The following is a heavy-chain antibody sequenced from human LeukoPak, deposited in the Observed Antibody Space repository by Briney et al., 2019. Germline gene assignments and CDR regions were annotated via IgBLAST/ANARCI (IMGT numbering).Heavy chain of an antibody. CDR3: ARGVITIFGVVIIPYYFDY. V-gene: IGHV3-30*03. CDR1: GFTFSSYW. Sequence: PGGSLRLSCAASGFTFSSYWMSWVRQAPGKGLEWVAVISYDGSNKYYAGSVKGRFTISRDNSKNTLYLQMNSLRAEDTAVYYCARGVITIFGVVIIPYYFDYWGQGTLVTVSS. CDR2: ISYDGSNK. D-gene: IGHD3-3*01. J-gene: IGHJ4*02.